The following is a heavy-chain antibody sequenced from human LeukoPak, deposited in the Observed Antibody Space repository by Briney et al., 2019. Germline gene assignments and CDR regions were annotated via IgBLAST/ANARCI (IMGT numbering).Heavy chain of an antibody. D-gene: IGHD3-22*01. Sequence: GGSLRLSCAASGFTFSSYAMPWVRQAPVKGLEWVAVISYDGSNKYYADSVKGRFTISRDNSKNTLYLQMNSLRAEDTAVYYCARGDYDSSGYLDYWGQGTLVTVSS. CDR3: ARGDYDSSGYLDY. CDR1: GFTFSSYA. J-gene: IGHJ4*02. CDR2: ISYDGSNK. V-gene: IGHV3-30-3*01.